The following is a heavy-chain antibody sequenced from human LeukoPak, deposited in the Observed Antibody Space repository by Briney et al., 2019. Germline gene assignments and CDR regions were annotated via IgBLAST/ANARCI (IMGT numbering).Heavy chain of an antibody. CDR1: GYTLTELS. J-gene: IGHJ3*02. CDR3: ATARVGATTSVLAFDI. CDR2: FDPEDGET. D-gene: IGHD1-26*01. V-gene: IGHV1-24*01. Sequence: GASVKVSCKVSGYTLTELSMHWVRQAPGKGLEWMGGFDPEDGETIYAQKSQGRVTMTEDTSTDTAYMELSSLRSEDTAVYYCATARVGATTSVLAFDIWGQGTMVTVSS.